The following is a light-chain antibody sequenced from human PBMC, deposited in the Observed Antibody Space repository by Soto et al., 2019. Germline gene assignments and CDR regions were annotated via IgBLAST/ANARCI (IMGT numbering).Light chain of an antibody. CDR3: SSYTSSNTV. J-gene: IGLJ3*02. CDR1: SSNIGSNT. Sequence: QSVLTQPPSASGTPGQRVTISCSGSSSNIGSNTVNWYQQLPGTAPTLLIYYNNQRPSGVPDRFSGSKSGTSACLAISGLQSEDEAHYYCSSYTSSNTVFGGGTKLTVL. V-gene: IGLV1-44*01. CDR2: YNN.